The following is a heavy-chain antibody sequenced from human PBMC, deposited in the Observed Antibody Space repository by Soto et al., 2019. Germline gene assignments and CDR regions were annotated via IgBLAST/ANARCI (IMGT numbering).Heavy chain of an antibody. D-gene: IGHD3-10*01. J-gene: IGHJ4*02. CDR3: AGFGSGSGSYYQSYYFDY. V-gene: IGHV1-69*13. CDR2: IIPIFGTA. CDR1: GGTFSSYA. Sequence: ASVKVSCKASGGTFSSYAISWVRQAPGQGLEWMGGIIPIFGTANYAQKFQGRVTITADESTSTAYMELSSLRSEDTAVYYCAGFGSGSGSYYQSYYFDYWGQGTLVTVSS.